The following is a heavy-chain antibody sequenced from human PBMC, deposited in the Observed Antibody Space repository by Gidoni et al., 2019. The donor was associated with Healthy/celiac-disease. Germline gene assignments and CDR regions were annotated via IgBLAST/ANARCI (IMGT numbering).Heavy chain of an antibody. CDR2: ISGSGGST. CDR3: AKNPLGVRGVILPFDY. V-gene: IGHV3-23*01. D-gene: IGHD3-10*01. Sequence: EVQLLESGGGLVQPGGSLRLSCAASGFTFSSYAMSWVRQAPGKGLGLVSAISGSGGSTYFADSVKGRFTISRDNSKNTLYLQMNSLRAEDTAVYYCAKNPLGVRGVILPFDYWGQGTLVTVSS. J-gene: IGHJ4*02. CDR1: GFTFSSYA.